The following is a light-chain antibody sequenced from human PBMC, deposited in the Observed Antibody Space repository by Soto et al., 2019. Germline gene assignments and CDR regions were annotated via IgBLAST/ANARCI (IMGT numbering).Light chain of an antibody. CDR3: RQYNNWPRT. Sequence: EIVMTQSPATLSVSPGERATLSFRASQSVSSDLAWYQQKPGQAPRLLIYGASTRATDIPATFSGSGSGTEFTLTISSLQSEDFAVYYCRQYNNWPRTFGQGTKVDIK. CDR1: QSVSSD. CDR2: GAS. V-gene: IGKV3-15*01. J-gene: IGKJ1*01.